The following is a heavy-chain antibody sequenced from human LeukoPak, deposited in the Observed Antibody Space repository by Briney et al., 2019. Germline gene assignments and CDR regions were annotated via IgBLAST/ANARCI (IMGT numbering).Heavy chain of an antibody. V-gene: IGHV3-7*03. CDR3: ARDQYDTWSRRGNFDS. Sequence: GGSLRLSCVASGFTFGKYWMSWVRQAPGKGLEWVANIKLDGSEKNYVDSVKGRFTISRDNTKNSLYLQMNSLRAEDTAVSYCARDQYDTWSRRGNFDSWGQGTLVTVSS. CDR1: GFTFGKYW. CDR2: IKLDGSEK. D-gene: IGHD3-3*01. J-gene: IGHJ4*02.